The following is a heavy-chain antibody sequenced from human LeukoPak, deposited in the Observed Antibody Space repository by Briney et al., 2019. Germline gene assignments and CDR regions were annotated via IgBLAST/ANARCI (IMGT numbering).Heavy chain of an antibody. J-gene: IGHJ5*02. CDR2: IYTSGST. V-gene: IGHV4-61*02. CDR3: ARSGVQLWRENWFDP. Sequence: PSQTLSLTCTVSGGSISSGSYYWSWIRQPAGKGLEWIGRIYTSGSTNYNPSLKSRVTISVDTSKNQFSLKLSSVTAADTAVYYCARSGVQLWRENWFDPWGQGTLVTVSS. D-gene: IGHD5-18*01. CDR1: GGSISSGSYY.